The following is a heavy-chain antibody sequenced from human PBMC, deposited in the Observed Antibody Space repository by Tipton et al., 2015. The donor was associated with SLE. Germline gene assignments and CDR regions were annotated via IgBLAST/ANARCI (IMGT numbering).Heavy chain of an antibody. CDR2: IRYDGSNK. CDR1: GFTFSSYT. V-gene: IGHV3-30*02. D-gene: IGHD1-1*01. CDR3: AKDGSNWHVGGAFDI. Sequence: SLRLSCAASGFTFSSYTMHWVRQAPGKGLEWVAFIRYDGSNKYYADSVKGRFTISRDNSKNTLYLQMNSLRAEDTAVYYCAKDGSNWHVGGAFDIWGQGTMVTVSS. J-gene: IGHJ3*02.